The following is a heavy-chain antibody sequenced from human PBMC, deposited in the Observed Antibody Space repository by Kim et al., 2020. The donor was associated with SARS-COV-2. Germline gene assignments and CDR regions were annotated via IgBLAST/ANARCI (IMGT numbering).Heavy chain of an antibody. D-gene: IGHD3-16*01. Sequence: SETLSLTCTVSGDSVSSTAYFWVWIRQPPGKGLEWIGSVHSGGTTSYNPSLRSRLTISMDTSKNQFSLNLMSVTAADTAAYYCATRILASRGGWGQGTLVTVSS. CDR2: VHSGGTT. V-gene: IGHV4-39*01. J-gene: IGHJ4*02. CDR3: ATRILASRGG. CDR1: GDSVSSTAYF.